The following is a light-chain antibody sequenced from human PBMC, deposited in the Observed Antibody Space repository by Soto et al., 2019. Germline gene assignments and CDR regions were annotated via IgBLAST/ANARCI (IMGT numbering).Light chain of an antibody. CDR3: AAWDDNLNGVV. CDR1: SSDVGGYHY. CDR2: EVS. J-gene: IGLJ2*01. V-gene: IGLV2-14*01. Sequence: QSALTQPASVSGSPGQSITISCTGSSSDVGGYHYVSWYQQYPGEAPKLVISEVSNRPSGVPDRFSGSKSGTSASLAISGLQSEDEGDYYCAAWDDNLNGVVFGGGTKVTVL.